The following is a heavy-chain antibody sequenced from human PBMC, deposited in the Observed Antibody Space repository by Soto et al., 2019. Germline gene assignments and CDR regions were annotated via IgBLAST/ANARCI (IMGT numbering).Heavy chain of an antibody. CDR3: ARDRPQEGHWLDP. Sequence: WGSLRLSCAASGFTFSSYSMSWFRQSPGKGLEWVSYISSSSSTIYYADSVKGRFTISRDNAKNSLYLQMNSLRDEDTAVYYCARDRPQEGHWLDPWGQGTLVTVSS. V-gene: IGHV3-48*02. CDR2: ISSSSSTI. J-gene: IGHJ5*02. CDR1: GFTFSSYS.